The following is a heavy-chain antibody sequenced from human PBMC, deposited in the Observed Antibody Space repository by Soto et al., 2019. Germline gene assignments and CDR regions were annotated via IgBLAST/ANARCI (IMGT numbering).Heavy chain of an antibody. D-gene: IGHD6-13*01. V-gene: IGHV1-46*03. CDR2: INPSGGST. CDR1: GYTFTSYA. J-gene: IGHJ4*02. Sequence: ASVKVSCKASGYTFTSYAMHWVRQAPGQRLEWMGRINPSGGSTSYSQKFQGRVTITRDTSTSTAYMELSSLRSEDTAVYYCAREADSSSYFDYWGQGTLVTVSS. CDR3: AREADSSSYFDY.